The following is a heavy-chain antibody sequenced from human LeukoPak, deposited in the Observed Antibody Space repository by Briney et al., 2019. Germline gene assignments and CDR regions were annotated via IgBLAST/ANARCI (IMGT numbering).Heavy chain of an antibody. D-gene: IGHD2-15*01. Sequence: GGSLRLSCAVSGFSFSSYAMSWVRQAPGEGLEWVLAISGSGGSAYYADSVKGRFTISRDNSKNTLYLQINSLRAEDTAVYYCAKDLGNIVVVVAALRTFDYWGQGTLVTVSS. J-gene: IGHJ4*02. CDR2: ISGSGGSA. V-gene: IGHV3-23*01. CDR1: GFSFSSYA. CDR3: AKDLGNIVVVVAALRTFDY.